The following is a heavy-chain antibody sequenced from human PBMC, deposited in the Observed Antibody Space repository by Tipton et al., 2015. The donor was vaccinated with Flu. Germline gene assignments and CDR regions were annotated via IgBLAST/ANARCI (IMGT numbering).Heavy chain of an antibody. Sequence: TLSLTCTVSGGFFSSYYWNWVRQPPGKGLEWIGYIYNNQYTTYNPSLNSRVTISVDTSMSQISLQLTSVTAADTAVYYCARDPSLGMPDYFDSWGQGILVT. CDR2: IYNNQYT. CDR3: ARDPSLGMPDYFDS. J-gene: IGHJ4*02. CDR1: GGFFSSYY. V-gene: IGHV4-59*12. D-gene: IGHD2-2*01.